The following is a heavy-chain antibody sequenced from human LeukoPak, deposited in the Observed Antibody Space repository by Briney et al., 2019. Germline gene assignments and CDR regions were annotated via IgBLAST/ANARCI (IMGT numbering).Heavy chain of an antibody. J-gene: IGHJ4*02. CDR1: GFTFSSYS. CDR3: ARAQTPYDILTGYYYFDY. V-gene: IGHV3-66*02. D-gene: IGHD3-9*01. Sequence: GGSLRLSCAASGFTFSSYSMNWVRQAPGKGLEWVSVIYSGGRTYYTDSVKGRFTISRDNSKNTLYLQMNSLRAEDTAVYYCARAQTPYDILTGYYYFDYWGQGTLVTVSS. CDR2: IYSGGRT.